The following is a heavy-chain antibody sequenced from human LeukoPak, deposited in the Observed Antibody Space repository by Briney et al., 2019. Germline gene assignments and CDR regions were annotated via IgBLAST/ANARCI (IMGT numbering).Heavy chain of an antibody. J-gene: IGHJ4*02. V-gene: IGHV3-74*01. D-gene: IGHD5-12*01. CDR3: ARGKYGGYFIDY. CDR1: GFTFSSYW. Sequence: GGSLRLSCAASGFTFSSYWMHWVRQVPGKGLVWVSRINSDGSSTNYADSVKGRFTISRDNAKNTLYLQMNSLRAEDTAVYYCARGKYGGYFIDYWGQGTLVTVSS. CDR2: INSDGSST.